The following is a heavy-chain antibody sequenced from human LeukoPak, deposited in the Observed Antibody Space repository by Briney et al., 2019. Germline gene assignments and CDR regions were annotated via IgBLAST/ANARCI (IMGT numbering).Heavy chain of an antibody. Sequence: GGSLRLSCAASGSTFSSYAMHWVRQAPGKGLEWVAVISYDGSNKYYADSVKGRFTISRDNSKNTLYLQMNSLRAEDTAVYYCARASRYCSSTSCYTFDYWGQGTLVTVSS. V-gene: IGHV3-30*04. J-gene: IGHJ4*02. CDR2: ISYDGSNK. CDR1: GSTFSSYA. D-gene: IGHD2-2*02. CDR3: ARASRYCSSTSCYTFDY.